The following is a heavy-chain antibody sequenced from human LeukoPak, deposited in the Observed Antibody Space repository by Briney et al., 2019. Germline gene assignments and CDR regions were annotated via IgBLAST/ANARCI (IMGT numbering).Heavy chain of an antibody. J-gene: IGHJ3*02. CDR3: ARDVVVVAAPSGAFDI. CDR2: IIPIFGTA. V-gene: IGHV1-69*01. D-gene: IGHD2-15*01. CDR1: GGTFSSYA. Sequence: ASVKVSCKXSGGTFSSYAISWVQQAPGQGLEWMGGIIPIFGTANYAQKFQGRVTITADESTSTAYMELSSLRSEDTAVYYCARDVVVVAAPSGAFDIWGQGTMVTVSS.